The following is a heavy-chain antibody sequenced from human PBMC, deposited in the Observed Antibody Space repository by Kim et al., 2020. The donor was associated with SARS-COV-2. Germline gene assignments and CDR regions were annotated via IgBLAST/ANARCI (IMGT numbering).Heavy chain of an antibody. D-gene: IGHD3-3*01. CDR3: AREEGVGYDFWSGSPL. J-gene: IGHJ4*02. Sequence: ASVKVSCKASGYTFTGYYMHWVRQAPGQGLEWMGRINPNSGGTNYAQKFQGRVTMTRDTSISTAYMELSRLRSDDTAVYYCAREEGVGYDFWSGSPLWGQGTLVTVSS. CDR1: GYTFTGYY. V-gene: IGHV1-2*06. CDR2: INPNSGGT.